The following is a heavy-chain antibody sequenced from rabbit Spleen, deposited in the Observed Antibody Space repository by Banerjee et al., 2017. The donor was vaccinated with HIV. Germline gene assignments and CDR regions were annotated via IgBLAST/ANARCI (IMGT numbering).Heavy chain of an antibody. CDR1: GFTISSSDY. V-gene: IGHV1S40*01. J-gene: IGHJ4*01. CDR3: ARDAGTGDYIDVYFSL. D-gene: IGHD8-1*01. Sequence: QSLEESGGGLVQPEGSLALTCKASGFTISSSDYMCWVRQAPGKGLEWIACIDSGSSGSTYYANWAIGRFTGSKTSSTTVTLQMTSLTAADTATYFCARDAGTGDYIDVYFSLWGPGTLVTVS. CDR2: IDSGSSGST.